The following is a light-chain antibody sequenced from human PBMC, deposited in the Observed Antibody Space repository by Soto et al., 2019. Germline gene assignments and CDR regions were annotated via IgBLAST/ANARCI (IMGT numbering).Light chain of an antibody. V-gene: IGKV1-5*01. CDR3: QQYNSYSYT. J-gene: IGKJ2*01. Sequence: DIQMTQYPSTLSASVGERVTISCRASQSVNNWLAWYQRKPGKAPKLLIHDASTLESGIPSRFSGSGSGTEFTLTISSLQPDDFATYYCQQYNSYSYTFGQGTKLEIK. CDR1: QSVNNW. CDR2: DAS.